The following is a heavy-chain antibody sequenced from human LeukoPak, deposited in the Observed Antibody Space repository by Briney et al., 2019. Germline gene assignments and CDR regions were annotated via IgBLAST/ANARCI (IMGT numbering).Heavy chain of an antibody. D-gene: IGHD5-18*01. CDR2: IIPILGIA. CDR1: GGTFSSYA. V-gene: IGHV1-69*04. CDR3: ARGPKTRYTFDY. J-gene: IGHJ4*02. Sequence: SVKVSCKASGGTFSSYAISWVRQAPGQGLEWMGRIIPILGIASYAQKFQGRVTITADKSTSTAYMELSSLRSEDTAVYYCARGPKTRYTFDYWGQGTLVTVSS.